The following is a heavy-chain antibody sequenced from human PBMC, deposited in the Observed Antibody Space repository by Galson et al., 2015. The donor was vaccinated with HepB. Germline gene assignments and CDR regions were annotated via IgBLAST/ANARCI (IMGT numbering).Heavy chain of an antibody. D-gene: IGHD4-17*01. Sequence: SVKVSCKASGYTFTSYGISWVRQAPGQGLEWMGWISAYNGNTNYAQKLQGRVTMTTDTSTSTAYMELRSLRSDDTAVYYCARDQTTVTTVYYYYYGMDVWGQGTTVTVSS. V-gene: IGHV1-18*04. J-gene: IGHJ6*02. CDR3: ARDQTTVTTVYYYYYGMDV. CDR2: ISAYNGNT. CDR1: GYTFTSYG.